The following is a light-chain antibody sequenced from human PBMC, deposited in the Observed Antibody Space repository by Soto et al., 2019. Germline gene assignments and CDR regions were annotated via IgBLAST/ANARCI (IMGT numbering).Light chain of an antibody. Sequence: AIQMTQSPSSLSASVGDRVTITCRASQGIRNDLGWYQQKPGKAPNLLIYATSSLQGGVPSRFSGSGSGTDFTLTISSLQPEDFATYYCQESDAFPYTFGGGTKVDI. CDR1: QGIRND. J-gene: IGKJ4*01. CDR2: ATS. CDR3: QESDAFPYT. V-gene: IGKV1-6*01.